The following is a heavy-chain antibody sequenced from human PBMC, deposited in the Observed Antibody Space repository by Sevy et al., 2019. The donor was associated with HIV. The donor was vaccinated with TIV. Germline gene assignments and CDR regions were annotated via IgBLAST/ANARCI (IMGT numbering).Heavy chain of an antibody. D-gene: IGHD1-26*01. J-gene: IGHJ5*02. CDR3: ARDAGYSVNWFPRFDP. Sequence: GGSLRLSCAASAFTFSTYAMHWVRQAPGKGLEWVAVLSYDGSHKYYADSVKGRFTISRDDSKSSLYLQMNTLRAEDTAVYYCARDAGYSVNWFPRFDPWGQGTLVTVSS. CDR2: LSYDGSHK. V-gene: IGHV3-30*03. CDR1: AFTFSTYA.